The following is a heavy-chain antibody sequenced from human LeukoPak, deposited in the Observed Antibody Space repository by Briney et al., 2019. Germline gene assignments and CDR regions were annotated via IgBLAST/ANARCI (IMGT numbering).Heavy chain of an antibody. CDR3: VTQLRMVGGIINLYYFDC. D-gene: IGHD3-10*01. J-gene: IGHJ4*02. Sequence: SETLSLTCTVSEDSISSSNYYWGWIRQPPGKGLEWIGSIYHSGSTYYNPSLKSRLSISVDKSKNQFSLKLSSVTAADTAVYYCVTQLRMVGGIINLYYFDCWGQGTLVTVSS. CDR1: EDSISSSNYY. CDR2: IYHSGST. V-gene: IGHV4-39*01.